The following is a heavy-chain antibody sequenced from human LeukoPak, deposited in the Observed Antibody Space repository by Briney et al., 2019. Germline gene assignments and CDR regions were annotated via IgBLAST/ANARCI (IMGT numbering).Heavy chain of an antibody. Sequence: SETLSLTCSVSGDSINSYYWSWIRQSPGKGLEWIGYIHYSGSTNYNPSLKSRVTISVDTSKNQFSLKLSSVTAADTAVYYCARDTLYSSSDIYYFDYWGQGTLVTVSS. J-gene: IGHJ4*02. D-gene: IGHD6-6*01. V-gene: IGHV4-59*12. CDR1: GDSINSYY. CDR3: ARDTLYSSSDIYYFDY. CDR2: IHYSGST.